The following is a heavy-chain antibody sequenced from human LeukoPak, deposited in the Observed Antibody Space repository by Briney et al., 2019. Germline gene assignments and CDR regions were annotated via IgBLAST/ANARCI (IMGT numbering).Heavy chain of an antibody. CDR2: INWNGGST. Sequence: PGGSLRLSCAASGFTFDDYGMSWVRQAPGKGLEWVSGINWNGGSTGYADSVKGRFTISRDNAKNTLYLQMNSLRAEDTAVYYCAKDTYSGSYYFDYWGQGTLVTVSP. V-gene: IGHV3-20*04. D-gene: IGHD1-26*01. CDR3: AKDTYSGSYYFDY. CDR1: GFTFDDYG. J-gene: IGHJ4*02.